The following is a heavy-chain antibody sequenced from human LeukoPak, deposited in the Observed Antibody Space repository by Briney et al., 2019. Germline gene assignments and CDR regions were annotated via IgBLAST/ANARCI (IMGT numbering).Heavy chain of an antibody. Sequence: GGSLRLSCAASGFTFSSYGMHWVRQAPGKGLEWVAVIWYDGSNKYYADPVKGRFTISRDNSKNTLYLQMNSLRVEDTAVYYCASGSYYMGSFDYWGQGTLVTVSS. D-gene: IGHD3-10*01. CDR2: IWYDGSNK. V-gene: IGHV3-33*01. CDR1: GFTFSSYG. J-gene: IGHJ4*02. CDR3: ASGSYYMGSFDY.